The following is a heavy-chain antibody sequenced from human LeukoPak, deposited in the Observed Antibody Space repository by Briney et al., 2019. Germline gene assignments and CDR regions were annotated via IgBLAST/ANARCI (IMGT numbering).Heavy chain of an antibody. D-gene: IGHD3-3*01. CDR2: IYYSGST. J-gene: IGHJ3*02. CDR3: ARQQGRTITIFGVVIPHAFDI. CDR1: GGSMSSSSYY. V-gene: IGHV4-39*01. Sequence: PSETLSLTCTVSGGSMSSSSYYWGWIRQPPGKGLEWIGSIYYSGSTYYNPSLKSRVTISVDTSKNQFSLKLSSVTAADTAVYYCARQQGRTITIFGVVIPHAFDIWGQGTMVTVSS.